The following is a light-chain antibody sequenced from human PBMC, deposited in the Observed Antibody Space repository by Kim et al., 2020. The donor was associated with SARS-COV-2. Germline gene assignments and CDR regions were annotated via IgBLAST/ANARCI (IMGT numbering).Light chain of an antibody. V-gene: IGKV1-33*01. Sequence: IQMTQTPSSLSASIGDRITITCQASQDIKNYLNWYQQKPGKAPKLLIYDAVNLDIGVPSRFSASGSGTDFTFTISSLQPEDFATYYCQHYDTLILTVGGGTKVYIK. J-gene: IGKJ4*01. CDR3: QHYDTLILT. CDR1: QDIKNY. CDR2: DAV.